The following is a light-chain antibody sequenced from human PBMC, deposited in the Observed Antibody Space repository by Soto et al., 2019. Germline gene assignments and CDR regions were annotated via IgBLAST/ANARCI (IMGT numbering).Light chain of an antibody. V-gene: IGKV3-15*01. Sequence: EIVMTQSPATLSVSPGERATLSCRASQSVSTNLAWYQQKPGQAPRLLMYGASTRATDIPARFSGSGSGPEFTLPISSLQSEDFAVYYCQQYHDWPPYTFGQGTKLEIK. CDR1: QSVSTN. CDR2: GAS. J-gene: IGKJ2*01. CDR3: QQYHDWPPYT.